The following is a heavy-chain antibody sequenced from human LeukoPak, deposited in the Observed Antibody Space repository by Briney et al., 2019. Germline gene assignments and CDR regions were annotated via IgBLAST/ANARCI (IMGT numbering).Heavy chain of an antibody. J-gene: IGHJ4*02. V-gene: IGHV3-43*02. CDR3: LKALGWLPDY. CDR1: GFSFIDYV. Sequence: GGSLRLSCAASGFSFIDYVMQWVRQAPGKGLEWVSLISGDGSSTYQRDSVKGRFTISRDNSKNSLYLQMNSLTTEDTAFYYGLKALGWLPDYCGQGTLVTVSP. CDR2: ISGDGSST. D-gene: IGHD6-19*01.